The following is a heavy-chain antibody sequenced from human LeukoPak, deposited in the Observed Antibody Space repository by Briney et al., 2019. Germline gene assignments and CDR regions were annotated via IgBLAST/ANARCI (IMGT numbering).Heavy chain of an antibody. CDR2: ISYDGTNK. CDR3: ANSGIQLWPLVED. Sequence: PGGSLRLSCTASGFIFSNYGMQWVRQAPGKGLEWVAIISYDGTNKYYGDSVKGRFTISRDNSKNTIYLQMSSLRTEDTAVYYCANSGIQLWPLVEDWGQGTLVAVSS. V-gene: IGHV3-30*18. J-gene: IGHJ4*02. CDR1: GFIFSNYG. D-gene: IGHD5-18*01.